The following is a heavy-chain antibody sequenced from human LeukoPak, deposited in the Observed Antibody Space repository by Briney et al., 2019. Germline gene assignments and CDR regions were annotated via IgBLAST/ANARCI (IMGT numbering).Heavy chain of an antibody. CDR2: MYYSGNS. J-gene: IGHJ4*02. CDR1: VVSISSYY. CDR3: ARIPNALGSYYPDY. Sequence: PSETLSLTCTVSVVSISSYYWSWIRQPPGKGLEWIGYMYYSGNSKYNPSLKSRVTISADTSKNEFSLKLSSVTAADTAVYYCARIPNALGSYYPDYWGQGTLVTVSS. V-gene: IGHV4-59*01. D-gene: IGHD3-10*01.